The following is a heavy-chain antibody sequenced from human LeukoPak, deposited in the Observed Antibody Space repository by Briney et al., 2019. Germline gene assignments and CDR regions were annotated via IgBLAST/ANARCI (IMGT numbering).Heavy chain of an antibody. CDR2: MYPGGSV. V-gene: IGHV3-66*02. CDR1: GFTLNTND. Sequence: GGSLRLSCAASGFTLNTNDMNWVRQAPGKGLEWVSLMYPGGSVYYTDSVKGRFTVSRDMSKNMMFLQMNTLRPDDTALYYCVRQGPGDNCRWGQGTLVTVST. J-gene: IGHJ4*01. D-gene: IGHD4-23*01. CDR3: VRQGPGDNCR.